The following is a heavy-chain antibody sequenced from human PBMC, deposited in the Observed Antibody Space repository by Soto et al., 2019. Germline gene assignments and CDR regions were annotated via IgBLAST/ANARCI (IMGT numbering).Heavy chain of an antibody. Sequence: PGGSLRLSCAASGFTFSSYSMNWVRQAPGKGLEWVSSISSSSSYIYYADSVKGRFTISRDNAKNSLYLQMNSLRAEDTAVYYCARGSSSWYNYYYGMDVWGQGTTVTVSS. J-gene: IGHJ6*02. V-gene: IGHV3-21*01. D-gene: IGHD6-13*01. CDR1: GFTFSSYS. CDR3: ARGSSSWYNYYYGMDV. CDR2: ISSSSSYI.